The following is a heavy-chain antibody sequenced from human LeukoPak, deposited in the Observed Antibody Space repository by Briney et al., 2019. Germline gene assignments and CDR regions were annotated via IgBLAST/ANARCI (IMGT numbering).Heavy chain of an antibody. Sequence: PGGSLRLSCAASGFTVSSNYMSWVRQAPGKGLEWVSVIYSGGSTYYADSVKGRFTISRDNAKNTLYLQMNSLRAEDTAVYYCAREDDYVWGSYRVDAFDIWGQGTMVTVSS. CDR3: AREDDYVWGSYRVDAFDI. CDR2: IYSGGST. V-gene: IGHV3-66*01. J-gene: IGHJ3*02. D-gene: IGHD3-16*02. CDR1: GFTVSSNY.